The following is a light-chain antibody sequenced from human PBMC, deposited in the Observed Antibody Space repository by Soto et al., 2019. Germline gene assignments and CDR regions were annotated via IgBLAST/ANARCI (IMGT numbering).Light chain of an antibody. CDR3: QQANNFPLT. CDR1: QGINNW. Sequence: DIQMTQSPSSVSASVRDTVSITCRASQGINNWLAWYQQKPGKAPQVLIYAASSLQSGVPSRFSGSGFGTDFTLTITSLQPEDFATYFCQQANNFPLTFGGGTKIEIK. V-gene: IGKV1-12*01. J-gene: IGKJ4*01. CDR2: AAS.